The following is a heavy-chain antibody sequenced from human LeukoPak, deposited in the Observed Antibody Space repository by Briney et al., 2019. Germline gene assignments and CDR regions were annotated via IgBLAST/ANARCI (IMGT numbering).Heavy chain of an antibody. CDR2: IRSKAYGATT. CDR3: ARGPILLWIHNGMDV. CDR1: GFMFGDHA. D-gene: IGHD3-10*01. V-gene: IGHV3-49*04. J-gene: IGHJ6*02. Sequence: PGGSLRLSCTASGFMFGDHAMSWVRQAPGKGLEWVGFIRSKAYGATTEYAASVKGRFTISRDDSKGIAYLQMDSLKIEDTAFCYCARGPILLWIHNGMDVWGQGTTVIVSS.